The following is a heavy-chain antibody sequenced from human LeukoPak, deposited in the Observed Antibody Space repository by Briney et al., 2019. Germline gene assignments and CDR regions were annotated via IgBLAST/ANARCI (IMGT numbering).Heavy chain of an antibody. CDR1: GYTFTRYG. CDR2: ISGSNGNT. Sequence: ASVKVSCKASGYTFTRYGMSWVRQAPGQGLEWMGWISGSNGNTNYAQKFLGRVTMTADTSTSTAYMELRSLTSDDTAVYYCARSGRGTYYYFDLWGQGTLVTVSS. V-gene: IGHV1-18*01. J-gene: IGHJ4*02. D-gene: IGHD5-12*01. CDR3: ARSGRGTYYYFDL.